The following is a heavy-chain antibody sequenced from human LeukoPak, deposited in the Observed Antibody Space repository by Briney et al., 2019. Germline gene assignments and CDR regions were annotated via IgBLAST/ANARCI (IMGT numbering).Heavy chain of an antibody. CDR1: GGTFSSYA. J-gene: IGHJ6*02. V-gene: IGHV1-69*04. CDR3: ARERRNSGSYNYYYYGMDV. CDR2: IIPILGIA. D-gene: IGHD1-26*01. Sequence: ASVKVSCKASGGTFSSYAISWVRQAPGQGLEWMGRIIPILGIANYAQKFQGRVTITADKSTSTAYMELSSLRSEDTAVYYCARERRNSGSYNYYYYGMDVWGQGTTVTVSS.